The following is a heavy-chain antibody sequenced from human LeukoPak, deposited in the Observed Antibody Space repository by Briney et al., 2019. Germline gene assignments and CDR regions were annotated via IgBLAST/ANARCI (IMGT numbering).Heavy chain of an antibody. CDR2: IVVGSGNT. CDR3: AADIVGATGYYFDY. V-gene: IGHV1-58*02. J-gene: IGHJ4*02. D-gene: IGHD1-26*01. Sequence: SVKVSFKASGFTFSSSVMQWVRQARGQRLEWIGWIVVGSGNTNYAQKFQERVTITRDMSTSTAYMELSSLRSEDTAVYYCAADIVGATGYYFDYWGQGTLVTVSS. CDR1: GFTFSSSV.